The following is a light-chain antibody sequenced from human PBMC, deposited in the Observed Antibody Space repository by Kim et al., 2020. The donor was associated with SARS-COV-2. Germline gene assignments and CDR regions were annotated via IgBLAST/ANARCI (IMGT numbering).Light chain of an antibody. J-gene: IGLJ1*01. CDR1: SSDVGGYNY. CDR2: DVS. V-gene: IGLV2-14*03. Sequence: QSITISCTRTSSDVGGYNYVSWYQQHPGKAPKVIIYDVSNRPSGVSNRFSGSKSGNTASLTISGLQADDEADYYCSSYTRSSTNYVFGTGTKVSVL. CDR3: SSYTRSSTNYV.